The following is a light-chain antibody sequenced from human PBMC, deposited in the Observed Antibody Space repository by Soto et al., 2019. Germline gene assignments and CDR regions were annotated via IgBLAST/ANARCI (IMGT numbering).Light chain of an antibody. J-gene: IGKJ5*01. CDR3: QQRSSWPWT. CDR2: DVS. Sequence: EIVLTQSPGTLSLSPGERATLSCRASQSVSSSYLAWYQQKPGQAPRLLMYDVSNRATGIPASFSGRGSGTDFTLTITSIEPEDFAVYYCQQRSSWPWTFGQGTRLEMK. V-gene: IGKV3D-20*02. CDR1: QSVSSSY.